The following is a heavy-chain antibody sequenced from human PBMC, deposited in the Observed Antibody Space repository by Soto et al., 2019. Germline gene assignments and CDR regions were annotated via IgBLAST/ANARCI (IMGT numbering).Heavy chain of an antibody. V-gene: IGHV3-7*01. Sequence: EVQLVESGGGLVQPGGSLRLSCAASGFTFSSYWMSWVRQAPGKGLEWVANIKQDGSEKYYVDSVKGRFTISRDNAKNSLYLLMNSLRAEDTAVYYCATRLVGNAFDIWGQGTMVTVSS. D-gene: IGHD6-19*01. CDR1: GFTFSSYW. J-gene: IGHJ3*02. CDR3: ATRLVGNAFDI. CDR2: IKQDGSEK.